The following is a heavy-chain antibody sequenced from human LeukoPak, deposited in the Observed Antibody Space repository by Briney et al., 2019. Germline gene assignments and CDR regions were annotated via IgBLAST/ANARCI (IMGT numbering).Heavy chain of an antibody. D-gene: IGHD5-12*01. V-gene: IGHV4-4*07. Sequence: SETLSLTCTVSGASTSSSYRSWVRQPAGKGLEWVARIYTSGSTDYYPYLKKRVIISVDTYTNKFLLMQSTVTTADTTAYYYARIGSGYDYDYWGQGSLVTVSS. CDR3: ARIGSGYDYDY. CDR2: IYTSGST. CDR1: GASTSSSY. J-gene: IGHJ4*02.